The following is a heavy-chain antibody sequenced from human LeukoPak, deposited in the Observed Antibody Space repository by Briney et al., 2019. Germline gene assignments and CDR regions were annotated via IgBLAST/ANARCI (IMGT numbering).Heavy chain of an antibody. CDR2: IYSSGSS. Sequence: SQTLSLTCSVSGGSIRSESYYWSWIRQPAGKGLEWIGRIYSSGSSKFDPSLKSRVTISIDTSKNQFSLNLSSVTAADTAVYYCARDMTGSGWNDAFDIWGQGTMVTVSS. D-gene: IGHD6-19*01. CDR1: GGSIRSESYY. CDR3: ARDMTGSGWNDAFDI. V-gene: IGHV4-61*02. J-gene: IGHJ3*02.